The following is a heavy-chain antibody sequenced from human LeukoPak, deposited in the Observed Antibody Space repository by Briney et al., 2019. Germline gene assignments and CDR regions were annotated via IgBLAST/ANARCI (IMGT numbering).Heavy chain of an antibody. CDR3: AREDERYCSSTSCNPLFDY. V-gene: IGHV3-48*03. D-gene: IGHD2-2*01. CDR1: GFIFSNYK. Sequence: GGSLRLSCATSGFIFSNYKMNWVRQAPGTGLEWVSHISSGGSTTYYADSVKGRFTMSRDNGKSSVYLQVNSLRAEDTAIYYCAREDERYCSSTSCNPLFDYWGQGTLVTASS. J-gene: IGHJ4*02. CDR2: ISSGGSTT.